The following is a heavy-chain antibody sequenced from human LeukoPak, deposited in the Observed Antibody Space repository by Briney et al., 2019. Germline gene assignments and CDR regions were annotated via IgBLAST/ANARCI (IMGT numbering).Heavy chain of an antibody. CDR1: GGTFSSYA. CDR3: ARDETPGDYGFDY. V-gene: IGHV1-69*04. CDR2: IIPIFGIA. D-gene: IGHD4-17*01. Sequence: ASLKVSCKASGGTFSSYAISWVRQAPGQGLEWMGRIIPIFGIANYAQKFQGRVTITADKSTSTAYMELSSLRSEDTAVYYCARDETPGDYGFDYWGQGTLVTVSS. J-gene: IGHJ4*02.